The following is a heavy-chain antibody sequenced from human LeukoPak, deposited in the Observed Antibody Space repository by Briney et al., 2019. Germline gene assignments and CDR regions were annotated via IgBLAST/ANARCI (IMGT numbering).Heavy chain of an antibody. J-gene: IGHJ4*02. CDR1: GYTFTGYY. CDR2: INPNSGGT. D-gene: IGHD6-13*01. CDR3: ARESSLIAAAGTSY. Sequence: GASVKVSCKASGYTFTGYYMHWVRQAPGKGLEWMGWINPNSGGTNYAQKFQGRVTMTRDTSISTAYMELSRLRSDDTAVYYCARESSLIAAAGTSYWGQGTLVTVSS. V-gene: IGHV1-2*02.